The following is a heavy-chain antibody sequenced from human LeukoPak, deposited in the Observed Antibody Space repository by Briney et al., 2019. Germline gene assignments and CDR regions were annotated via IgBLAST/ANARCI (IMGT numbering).Heavy chain of an antibody. J-gene: IGHJ6*03. CDR1: GGSFSGYY. CDR2: INHGGST. V-gene: IGHV4-34*01. D-gene: IGHD2-21*01. Sequence: SSETLSLTCAVYGGSFSGYYWSWIRQPPGKGLEWIGEINHGGSTNYNPSLKSRVTISVDTSKNQFSLKLSSVTAADTAVYYCARLYSTRWNYYYYYMDVWGKGTTVTISS. CDR3: ARLYSTRWNYYYYYMDV.